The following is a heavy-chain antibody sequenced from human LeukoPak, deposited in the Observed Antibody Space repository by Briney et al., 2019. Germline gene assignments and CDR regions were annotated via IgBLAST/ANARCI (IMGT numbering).Heavy chain of an antibody. CDR3: ARRVYIAAAGIWLNDAFDI. V-gene: IGHV4-38-2*02. CDR1: GYSISSGYY. CDR2: IYHSGST. Sequence: KSSETLSLTCTVSGYSISSGYYWGWIRQPPGKGLEWIGSIYHSGSTYYNPSLKSRVTISVDTSKNQFSLKLSSVTAADTAVYYCARRVYIAAAGIWLNDAFDIWGQGTMVTVSS. J-gene: IGHJ3*02. D-gene: IGHD6-13*01.